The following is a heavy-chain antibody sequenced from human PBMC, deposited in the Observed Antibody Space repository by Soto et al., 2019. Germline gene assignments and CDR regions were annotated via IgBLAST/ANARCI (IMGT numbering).Heavy chain of an antibody. CDR3: ARGTVYYCTNDKCSFFFDH. CDR1: GDSLRRGFHH. CDR2: IDTNGDT. Sequence: QVQLQESGSGLLKPSQTLSLDCSVSGDSLRRGFHHWSWIRQTPGKGLQLIGYIDTNGDTHYDPSLRNRLNMSIVTTESRFSLKVTSVTAADTAVYYCARGTVYYCTNDKCSFFFDHWGQGALVTVTS. V-gene: IGHV4-31*03. J-gene: IGHJ4*02. D-gene: IGHD2-8*01.